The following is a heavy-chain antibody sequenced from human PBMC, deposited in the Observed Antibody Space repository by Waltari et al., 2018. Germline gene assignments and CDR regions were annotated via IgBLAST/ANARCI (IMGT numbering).Heavy chain of an antibody. CDR3: ASHCTGGVCHLDWYYYGMDV. D-gene: IGHD2-8*02. CDR2: IYHSGST. Sequence: QVQLQESGPGLVTPSETLSLTCAVSGYSISSGYYWGWIRQPPGKGLEWIGSIYHSGSTYYNPSLKSRVTISVDTSKNQFSLRLSSVTAADTAVYYCASHCTGGVCHLDWYYYGMDVWGQGTTVTVSS. V-gene: IGHV4-38-2*01. CDR1: GYSISSGYY. J-gene: IGHJ6*02.